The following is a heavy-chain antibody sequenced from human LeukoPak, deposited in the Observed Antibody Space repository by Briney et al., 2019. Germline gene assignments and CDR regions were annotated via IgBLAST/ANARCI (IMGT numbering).Heavy chain of an antibody. CDR1: GYTFTGYY. Sequence: ASVKVSCKASGYTFTGYYMHWVRQAPGQGLEWMGGIIPIFGTANYAQKFQGRVTITADESTSTAYMELSSLRSGDTAVYYCARGSSSWTGSLSYGMDVWGQGTTVTVSS. CDR3: ARGSSSWTGSLSYGMDV. D-gene: IGHD6-13*01. J-gene: IGHJ6*02. V-gene: IGHV1-69*13. CDR2: IIPIFGTA.